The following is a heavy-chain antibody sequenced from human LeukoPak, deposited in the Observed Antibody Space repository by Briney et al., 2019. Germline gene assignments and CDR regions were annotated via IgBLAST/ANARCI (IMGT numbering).Heavy chain of an antibody. J-gene: IGHJ4*02. V-gene: IGHV1-46*01. CDR3: ARWVLTGYSNFDY. D-gene: IGHD3-9*01. Sequence: ASVKVSCKASGYTFTNYYVHWVRQAPGQGLEWMGIINPRGGSTSNAQKFQGRVTMTTDTSTSTAYMELRSLRSDDTAVYYCARWVLTGYSNFDYWGQGTLVTVSS. CDR1: GYTFTNYY. CDR2: INPRGGST.